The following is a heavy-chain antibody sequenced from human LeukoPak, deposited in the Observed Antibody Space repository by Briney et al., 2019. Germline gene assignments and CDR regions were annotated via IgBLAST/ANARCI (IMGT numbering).Heavy chain of an antibody. Sequence: SVKVSCKASGGTFSSYAISWVRQAPGQGLEWMGGIIPIFGTANYAQKFQGRVTMTRDTSISTAYMGLSRLRSDDTAVYYCARAALGVEMATITDWGQGTLVTVSS. CDR2: IIPIFGTA. D-gene: IGHD5-24*01. CDR3: ARAALGVEMATITD. J-gene: IGHJ4*02. V-gene: IGHV1-69*05. CDR1: GGTFSSYA.